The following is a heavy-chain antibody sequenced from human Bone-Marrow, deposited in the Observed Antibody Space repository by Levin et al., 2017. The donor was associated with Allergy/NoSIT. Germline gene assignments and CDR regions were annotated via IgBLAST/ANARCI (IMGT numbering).Heavy chain of an antibody. V-gene: IGHV3-49*04. CDR1: GFTFGDYA. J-gene: IGHJ6*02. D-gene: IGHD2-2*02. CDR2: IRSKAYGGTT. Sequence: GESLKISCTASGFTFGDYAMSWVRQAPGKGLEWVGFIRSKAYGGTTEYAASVKGRFTISRDDSKSIAYLQMNSLKTEDTAVYYCTTTPIVVVPAAITYYYYGMDVWGQGTTVTVSS. CDR3: TTTPIVVVPAAITYYYYGMDV.